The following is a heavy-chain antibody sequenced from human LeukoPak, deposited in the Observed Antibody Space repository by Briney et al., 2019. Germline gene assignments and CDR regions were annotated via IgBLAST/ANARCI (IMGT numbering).Heavy chain of an antibody. CDR1: GFTFSSYA. V-gene: IGHV3-30-3*01. CDR3: ARVFLGRLTPGYFDN. CDR2: ISYDGNNK. Sequence: GGSLRLSCAASGFTFSSYAMHWVRQAPGKGLEWVAVISYDGNNKYYADSVKGRFTISRDNPKNTLYLQKNSLRDDDTAVYYCARVFLGRLTPGYFDNWGQGTLVTVSP. J-gene: IGHJ4*02. D-gene: IGHD3-16*01.